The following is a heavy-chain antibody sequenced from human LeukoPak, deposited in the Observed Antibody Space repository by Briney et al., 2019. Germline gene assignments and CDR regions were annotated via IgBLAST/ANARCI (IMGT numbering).Heavy chain of an antibody. CDR3: AKGRGYSGYDIFDY. Sequence: GGSLRLSCAASGFTFSSYAMNWVRQAPGKGLEWVSAISASGGSTFYADSVKGRFTISRDNSKNTLYLQMNSLRAEDTALYYWAKGRGYSGYDIFDYWGQGTLWSPS. CDR2: ISASGGST. V-gene: IGHV3-23*01. D-gene: IGHD5-12*01. J-gene: IGHJ4*02. CDR1: GFTFSSYA.